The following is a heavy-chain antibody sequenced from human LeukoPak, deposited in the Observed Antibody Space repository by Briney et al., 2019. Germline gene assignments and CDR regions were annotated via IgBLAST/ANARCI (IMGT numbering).Heavy chain of an antibody. J-gene: IGHJ3*02. CDR2: IYPGDSDT. D-gene: IGHD6-6*01. Sequence: GESLKISCKGSGYRFTSYWIGWVRQMPGKGLEWMGIIYPGDSDTRYSPSFQGQVTISVDKSISTAYLQWSSLKASDTAMYYCARRYSSSAGASDAFDIWGQGTMVTVSS. CDR1: GYRFTSYW. V-gene: IGHV5-51*01. CDR3: ARRYSSSAGASDAFDI.